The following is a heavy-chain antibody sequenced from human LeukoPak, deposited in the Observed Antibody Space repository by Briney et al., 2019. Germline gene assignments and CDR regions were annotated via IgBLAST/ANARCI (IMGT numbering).Heavy chain of an antibody. D-gene: IGHD4-17*01. CDR1: GGSISSGGYY. CDR3: ARDRSDYVSAYYYYYGMDV. Sequence: SQTLSLTCTVSGGSISSGGYYWSWIRQHPGKGLEWIGYIYYSGSTYYNPSLKSRVTISVDTSKNQYSLKLSSVTAADTAVYYCARDRSDYVSAYYYYYGMDVWGQGTTVTVSS. CDR2: IYYSGST. J-gene: IGHJ6*02. V-gene: IGHV4-31*03.